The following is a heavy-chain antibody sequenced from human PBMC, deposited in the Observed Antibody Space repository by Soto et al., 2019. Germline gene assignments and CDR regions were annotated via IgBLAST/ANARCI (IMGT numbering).Heavy chain of an antibody. CDR2: IWYDGSNQ. D-gene: IGHD2-21*02. J-gene: IGHJ4*02. V-gene: IGHV3-33*06. CDR1: GFSFTNYG. CDR3: VKDHCGGDCYSDPYFDS. Sequence: QVQLVESGGGVVQPGRSLRLSCVASGFSFTNYGLHWVRQAPGEALEWVAVIWYDGSNQYYADSVKGRFTISRDNFKNSLYLEMTSMRVEDTAVYYCVKDHCGGDCYSDPYFDSWGQGTLVNVSS.